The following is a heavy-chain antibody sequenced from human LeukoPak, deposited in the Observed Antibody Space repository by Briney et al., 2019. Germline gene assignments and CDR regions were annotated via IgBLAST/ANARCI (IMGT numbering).Heavy chain of an antibody. CDR1: GYTFTGYY. V-gene: IGHV1-2*02. CDR2: INPNSGGT. J-gene: IGHJ5*02. D-gene: IGHD1-1*01. Sequence: ASVKVSCKASGYTFTGYYMHWGRQAPGQGLEWMGWINPNSGGTNYAQKFQGRVTMTRDTSISTAYMELSRLRSDDTAVYYCAREKLSSNWFDLWGQGTLVTVSS. CDR3: AREKLSSNWFDL.